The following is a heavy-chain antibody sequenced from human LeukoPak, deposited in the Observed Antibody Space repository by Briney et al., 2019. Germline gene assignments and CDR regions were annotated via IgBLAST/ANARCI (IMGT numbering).Heavy chain of an antibody. Sequence: PGGSLRLSCAASGFTFSSYSMNWVRQAPGKGLEWVSSISSSSSYIYYADSVKGRFTISRDNAKNSLYLQMKSLRAEDTAVYYCARGAYDSSGQFDYWGQGTLVTVSS. D-gene: IGHD3-22*01. CDR2: ISSSSSYI. CDR3: ARGAYDSSGQFDY. V-gene: IGHV3-21*01. CDR1: GFTFSSYS. J-gene: IGHJ4*02.